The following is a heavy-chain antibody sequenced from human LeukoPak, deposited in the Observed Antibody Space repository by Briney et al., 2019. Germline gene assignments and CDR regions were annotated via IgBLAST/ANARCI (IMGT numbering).Heavy chain of an antibody. V-gene: IGHV1-18*01. CDR3: ARELPGDY. D-gene: IGHD3-10*01. Sequence: ASVKVSCKASGYTFTNYGISWVRQAPGQGLEWMGWISAFNSNTKYTQKFQGRVTMTTDTSTSTAYMELRSLRSDDTAVYYCARELPGDYWGQGTLVTVSS. J-gene: IGHJ4*02. CDR2: ISAFNSNT. CDR1: GYTFTNYG.